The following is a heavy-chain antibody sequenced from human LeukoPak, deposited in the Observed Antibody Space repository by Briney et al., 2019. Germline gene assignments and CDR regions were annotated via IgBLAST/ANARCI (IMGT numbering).Heavy chain of an antibody. Sequence: PGGSLRLSCAASGFTFSSYGMSWVRQAPGKGLEWVSAISGSGGSTYYADSVKGRFTISRDNSKNTLYLQMNSLSAEDTAVYYCAKSFEGLSRFFDYWGQGTLVIVSS. D-gene: IGHD3-3*01. CDR3: AKSFEGLSRFFDY. V-gene: IGHV3-23*01. CDR1: GFTFSSYG. CDR2: ISGSGGST. J-gene: IGHJ4*02.